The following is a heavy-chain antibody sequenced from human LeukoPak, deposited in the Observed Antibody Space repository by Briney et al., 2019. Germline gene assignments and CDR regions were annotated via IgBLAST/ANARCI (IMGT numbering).Heavy chain of an antibody. D-gene: IGHD2-21*02. V-gene: IGHV1-18*01. CDR1: GYIFTSYG. J-gene: IGHJ4*02. CDR3: ARVKGGDSRDY. CDR2: INTYNANT. Sequence: ASVKVSCKASGYIFTSYGISWVRQAPGQGLEWLGWINTYNANTNYAQKLQGRVTMTTATSTNTAYMELRSLRSGDTAVYYCARVKGGDSRDYWGQGTLVTVSS.